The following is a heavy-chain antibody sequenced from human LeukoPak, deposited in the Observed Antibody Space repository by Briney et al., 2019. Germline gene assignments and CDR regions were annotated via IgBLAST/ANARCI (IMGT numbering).Heavy chain of an antibody. CDR1: GSSISSGYY. D-gene: IGHD2-15*01. J-gene: IGHJ5*02. CDR2: IYHSGST. Sequence: SETLSLTCAVSGSSISSGYYWGWIRQPPGKGLEWIGSIYHSGSTYYNPSVKSRVTISVDTSKNQFSLKLNSVSVADTAVYYCARHFGPASWYCSGGASSCWFDPWGQGTLVTVSS. V-gene: IGHV4-38-2*01. CDR3: ARHFGPASWYCSGGASSCWFDP.